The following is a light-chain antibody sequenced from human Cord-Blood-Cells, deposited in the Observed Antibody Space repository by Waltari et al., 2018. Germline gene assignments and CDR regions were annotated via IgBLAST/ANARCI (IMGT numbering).Light chain of an antibody. CDR3: QQYYSYPGT. Sequence: AIRMTQSPSSFSASTGDRVTITCRASQGISSYLAWYQQKPGKAPKLLIYAASTLQSGVPSRFSGSGSGTDFTLTISCLQSEDFATYYCQQYYSYPGTFGPGTKVDSK. CDR2: AAS. J-gene: IGKJ3*01. V-gene: IGKV1-8*01. CDR1: QGISSY.